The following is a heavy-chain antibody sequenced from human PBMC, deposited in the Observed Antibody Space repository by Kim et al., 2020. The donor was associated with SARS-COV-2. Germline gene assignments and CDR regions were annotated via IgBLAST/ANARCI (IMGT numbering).Heavy chain of an antibody. Sequence: SVKVSCKASGGTFSSYAISWVRQAPGQGLEWMGGIIPIFGTANYAQKFQGRVTITADESTSTAYMELSSLRSEDTAVYYCARVKSYYDYIWGSYRYTSDDAFDIWGQGTMVTVSS. CDR1: GGTFSSYA. CDR2: IIPIFGTA. CDR3: ARVKSYYDYIWGSYRYTSDDAFDI. D-gene: IGHD3-16*02. J-gene: IGHJ3*02. V-gene: IGHV1-69*13.